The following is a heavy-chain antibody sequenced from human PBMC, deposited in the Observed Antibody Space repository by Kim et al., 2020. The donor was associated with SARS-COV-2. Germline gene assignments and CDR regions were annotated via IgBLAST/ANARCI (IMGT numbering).Heavy chain of an antibody. Sequence: GGSLRLSFAASGFTFSSYAMHWVRQAPGKGLEWVAVISYDGSNKYYADSVKGRFTISRDNSKNTLYLQMNSLRAEDTAVYYCARGTIADDAFDIWGQGTRVTVSS. CDR3: ARGTIADDAFDI. V-gene: IGHV3-30-3*01. J-gene: IGHJ3*02. CDR2: ISYDGSNK. D-gene: IGHD3-9*01. CDR1: GFTFSSYA.